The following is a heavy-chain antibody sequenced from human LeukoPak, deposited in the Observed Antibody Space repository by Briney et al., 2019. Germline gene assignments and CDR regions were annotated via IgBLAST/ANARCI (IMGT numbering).Heavy chain of an antibody. CDR1: GFTFSTFW. J-gene: IGHJ5*02. CDR2: INSDGSST. D-gene: IGHD3-3*01. Sequence: GGSLRLSCAASGFTFSTFWMHWVRQAPGKGLVWVSRINSDGSSTSYADSEKGRFTISRDNAKNTLYLQMNSLRAEDTAVYYCARDLFGDFWSGYYANWFDPWGQGTLVTVSS. V-gene: IGHV3-74*01. CDR3: ARDLFGDFWSGYYANWFDP.